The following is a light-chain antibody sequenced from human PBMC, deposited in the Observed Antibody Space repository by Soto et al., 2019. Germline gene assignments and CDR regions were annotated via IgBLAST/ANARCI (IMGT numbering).Light chain of an antibody. Sequence: DIQLTQSPSFLDASVGDRVTITCRASQGIASFLAWYQQKPGKAPKLLIYSTTTLQTGVSSRFSGSRSGPEFTLTISSLQPEDCATYYCQQLNSYPYTFAQGTKLEIK. CDR3: QQLNSYPYT. J-gene: IGKJ2*01. CDR2: STT. CDR1: QGIASF. V-gene: IGKV1-9*01.